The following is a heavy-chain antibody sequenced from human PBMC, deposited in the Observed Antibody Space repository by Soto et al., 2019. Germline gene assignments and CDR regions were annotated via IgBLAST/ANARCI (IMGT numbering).Heavy chain of an antibody. CDR1: GGSISSNY. CDR2: MYYSGRT. D-gene: IGHD6-19*01. V-gene: IGHV4-59*01. CDR3: ANDLAAYSSGWHNLGFDS. J-gene: IGHJ4*02. Sequence: ASETLSLTCTVSGGSISSNYWSWIRQPPGKGLEWIGYMYYSGRTYYNPSLKSRVTISVDTSKNQFSLKLSSVTAADTAVYYCANDLAAYSSGWHNLGFDSWGQGILVTVSS.